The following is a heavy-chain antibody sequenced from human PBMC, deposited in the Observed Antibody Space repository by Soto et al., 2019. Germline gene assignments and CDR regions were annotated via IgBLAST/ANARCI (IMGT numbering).Heavy chain of an antibody. CDR1: GLTLSNFA. CDR3: ARDIIYCSSSVSYNTDYNGMDV. V-gene: IGHV3-30*03. Sequence: VQLVESGGGLVQPGMSLRLSCAASGLTLSNFAMHWVLPSPGKGLGWVAVISYDGSNNHYADSVKGRFTIPRDNSKNRLLLQMRRLKAEDTAVYFCARDIIYCSSSVSYNTDYNGMDVWGQGTTVTVSS. J-gene: IGHJ6*02. D-gene: IGHD2-8*01. CDR2: ISYDGSNN.